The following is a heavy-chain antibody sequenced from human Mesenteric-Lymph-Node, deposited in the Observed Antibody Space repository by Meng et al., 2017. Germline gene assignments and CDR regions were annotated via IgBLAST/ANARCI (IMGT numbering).Heavy chain of an antibody. D-gene: IGHD3-22*01. V-gene: IGHV4-31*03. CDR3: ARGTTYYYDSSGYYADAFDI. J-gene: IGHJ3*02. Sequence: SETLSLTCTVSGGSISSGGYYWSWIRQHPGKGLEWIGYIYYSGSTYYNPSLKSRVTISVDTSKNQFSLKLSSVTAADTAVYYCARGTTYYYDSSGYYADAFDIWGQGTMVTVSS. CDR2: IYYSGST. CDR1: GGSISSGGYY.